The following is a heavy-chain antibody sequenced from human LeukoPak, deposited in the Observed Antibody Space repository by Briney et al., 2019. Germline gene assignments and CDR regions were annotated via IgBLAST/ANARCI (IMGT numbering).Heavy chain of an antibody. V-gene: IGHV1-46*01. CDR3: ARDRGGDYGRGRYYYYYYMDV. CDR1: GYTFTSYY. J-gene: IGHJ6*03. Sequence: ASVKVSCKASGYTFTSYYMHWVRQAPGQGLEWMGIINPSGGSTSYAQKFQGRVTMTRDTSTSTVYMELSSLRSEDTAVYYGARDRGGDYGRGRYYYYYYMDVWGKGTTVTVSS. D-gene: IGHD4-17*01. CDR2: INPSGGST.